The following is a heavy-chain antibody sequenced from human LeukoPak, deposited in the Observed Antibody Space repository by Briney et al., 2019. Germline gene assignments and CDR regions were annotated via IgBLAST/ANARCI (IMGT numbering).Heavy chain of an antibody. Sequence: PSETLSLTCAVCGGSFSGYYWSWIRQPPGKGLEWIGEINHSGSTNYNPSLKSRVTISVDTSKNQFSLKLSSVTAADTAVYYCARRRNVGYFDYWGQGTLVTVSS. V-gene: IGHV4-34*01. CDR2: INHSGST. D-gene: IGHD1-26*01. J-gene: IGHJ4*02. CDR1: GGSFSGYY. CDR3: ARRRNVGYFDY.